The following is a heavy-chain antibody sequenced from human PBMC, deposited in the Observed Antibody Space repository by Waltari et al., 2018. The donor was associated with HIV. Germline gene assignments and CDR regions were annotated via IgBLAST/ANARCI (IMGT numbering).Heavy chain of an antibody. J-gene: IGHJ5*02. D-gene: IGHD6-6*01. CDR2: MSPSSGNT. Sequence: QVQLVQSGAEVKKPGASVKVSCKASGYSFTTYDINWVRQATGQGLEWMGWMSPSSGNTGYAQRCQGRVTMTRKTAISTAYMELSSLRSADTAVYYWARPRRIAARSGYHWFDPWGQGTRVTVSS. CDR1: GYSFTTYD. CDR3: ARPRRIAARSGYHWFDP. V-gene: IGHV1-8*01.